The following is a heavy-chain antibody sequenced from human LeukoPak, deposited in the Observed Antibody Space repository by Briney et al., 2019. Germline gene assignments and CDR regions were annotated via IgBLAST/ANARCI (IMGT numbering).Heavy chain of an antibody. CDR2: ISWNSGSI. CDR3: AKASARWFGEQQLVSEFDY. Sequence: PGRSLRLSCAASGFTFDDYAMHWVRQAPGKGLEWVSGISWNSGSIGYADSVKGRFTISRDNAKNSLYLQMNSLRAEDTALYYCAKASARWFGEQQLVSEFDYWGQGTLVTVSS. V-gene: IGHV3-9*01. CDR1: GFTFDDYA. J-gene: IGHJ4*02. D-gene: IGHD6-13*01.